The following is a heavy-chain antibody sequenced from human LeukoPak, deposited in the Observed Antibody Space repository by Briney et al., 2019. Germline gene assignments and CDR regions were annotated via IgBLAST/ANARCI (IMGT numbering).Heavy chain of an antibody. CDR1: GFTFSSYA. Sequence: PGRSLRLSCAASGFTFSSYAMHWVRQAPGKGLEWVAVISYDGSSKYYADSVKGRFTISRDNSKNTLYLQMNSLRAEDTAVYYCARVQVGATPFGAFDIWGQGTMVTVSS. CDR2: ISYDGSSK. D-gene: IGHD1-26*01. V-gene: IGHV3-30*04. CDR3: ARVQVGATPFGAFDI. J-gene: IGHJ3*02.